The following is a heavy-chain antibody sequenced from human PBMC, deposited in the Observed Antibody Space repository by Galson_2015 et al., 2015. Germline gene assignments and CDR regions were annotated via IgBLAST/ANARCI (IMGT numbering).Heavy chain of an antibody. CDR2: IYYSGST. J-gene: IGHJ4*02. CDR1: GGSISSSSYY. Sequence: SETLSLTCTVSGGSISSSSYYWGWIRQPPGKGLEWIGSIYYSGSTYYNPSLKSRVTISVDTSKNQFSLKLSSVTAADTAVYYCARQIYSYGPFDYWGQGTLVTVSS. V-gene: IGHV4-39*01. CDR3: ARQIYSYGPFDY. D-gene: IGHD5-18*01.